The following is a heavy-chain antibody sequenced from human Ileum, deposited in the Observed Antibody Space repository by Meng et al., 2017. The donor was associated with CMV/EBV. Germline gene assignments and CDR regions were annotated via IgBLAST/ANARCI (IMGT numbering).Heavy chain of an antibody. J-gene: IGHJ4*02. D-gene: IGHD3-3*01. CDR3: ARNVGFYSSQIAY. Sequence: LRLQESGPGQVKPSETLSLTCTASGGSTTSSTYYWGWIRQPPGKGLEWIGSVYYSGTTYYNPSLKSRVNMSIDTSKNRFSLKLSSATAADTAVYYCARNVGFYSSQIAYWGQGALVTVSS. V-gene: IGHV4-39*07. CDR1: GGSTTSSTYY. CDR2: VYYSGTT.